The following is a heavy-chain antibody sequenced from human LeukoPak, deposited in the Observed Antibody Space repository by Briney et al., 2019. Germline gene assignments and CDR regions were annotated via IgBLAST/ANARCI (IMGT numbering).Heavy chain of an antibody. D-gene: IGHD1-20*01. CDR2: ISYRGST. CDR1: GGSISSHP. CDR3: AGSITGMEGDFYYYYMDV. Sequence: SETLSLTCTISGGSISSHPWSWIRQPPGKGLEWIGDISYRGSTNYSPSLKSRVTISVDTSKRQFSLNLRSVTAADTAVYYCAGSITGMEGDFYYYYMDVWGKGTTVTVSS. J-gene: IGHJ6*03. V-gene: IGHV4-59*11.